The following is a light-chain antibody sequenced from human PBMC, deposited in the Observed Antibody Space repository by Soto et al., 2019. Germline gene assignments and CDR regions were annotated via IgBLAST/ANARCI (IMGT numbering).Light chain of an antibody. Sequence: DIQMTQSPSTLSASVGDRVTITCRASQSISSWLAWYQQKPGKAPKLLIYKASSLESGVPSRFSGSGSGTEFTLTISSLQPDDFATYYCQDYNSSSRTFGQGTKLEIK. J-gene: IGKJ1*01. V-gene: IGKV1-5*03. CDR1: QSISSW. CDR3: QDYNSSSRT. CDR2: KAS.